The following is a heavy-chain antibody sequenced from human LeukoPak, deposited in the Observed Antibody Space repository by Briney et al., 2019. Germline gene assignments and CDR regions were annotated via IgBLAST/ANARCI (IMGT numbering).Heavy chain of an antibody. CDR2: IRYDGSNK. Sequence: GGSLRLSCAASGFTFSSYGMHWVRQAPGKGLEWVAFIRYDGSNKYYADSVKGRFTISRDNSKNTLYLQMNSLRAEDTAVYYCARDYPAWAVAGYWFDPWGQGTLVTVSS. CDR3: ARDYPAWAVAGYWFDP. V-gene: IGHV3-30*02. J-gene: IGHJ5*02. D-gene: IGHD6-19*01. CDR1: GFTFSSYG.